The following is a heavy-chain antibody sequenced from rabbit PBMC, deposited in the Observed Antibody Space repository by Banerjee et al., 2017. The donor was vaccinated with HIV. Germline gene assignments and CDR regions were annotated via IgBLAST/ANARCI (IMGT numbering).Heavy chain of an antibody. CDR2: IGAGSSGST. CDR1: GFDFNGNA. D-gene: IGHD3-1*01. J-gene: IGHJ4*01. Sequence: QQQLEESGGDLVKPGASLTLTCTASGFDFNGNAMCWVRQAPGKGLEWIACIGAGSSGSTYYASWAKGRFTISKTSSTTVTLQMTSLTAADTATYFCARYVWTGYGAGNYFNLWGQGTLVTVS. CDR3: ARYVWTGYGAGNYFNL. V-gene: IGHV1S45*01.